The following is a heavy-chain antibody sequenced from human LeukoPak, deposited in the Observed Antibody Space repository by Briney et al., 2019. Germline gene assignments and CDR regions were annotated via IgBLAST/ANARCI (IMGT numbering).Heavy chain of an antibody. CDR3: ARGLTTVTNDVFDI. V-gene: IGHV4-34*01. CDR1: GGSFSGYY. J-gene: IGHJ3*02. Sequence: SETLSLTCAVYGGSFSGYYWSWIRQPPGKGLEWIGEIDHSGSTNYNPSLKSRVTISVDTSKNQFSLKLSSVTAADTAVYYCARGLTTVTNDVFDIWGQGTRVTVSS. D-gene: IGHD4-17*01. CDR2: IDHSGST.